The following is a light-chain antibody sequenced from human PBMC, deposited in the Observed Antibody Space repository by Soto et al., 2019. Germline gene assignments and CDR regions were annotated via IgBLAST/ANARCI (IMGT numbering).Light chain of an antibody. Sequence: DIVMTQSPATLSVSPGERATLSCRASQSLNSNFLVWYQQKPGQAPRLLISSTSHRATGIPDRFSGSWSRTDFTLTITRLGPEDFAVYYCHQTGISPLTFGPGTKVDI. J-gene: IGKJ3*01. V-gene: IGKV3-20*01. CDR1: QSLNSNF. CDR3: HQTGISPLT. CDR2: STS.